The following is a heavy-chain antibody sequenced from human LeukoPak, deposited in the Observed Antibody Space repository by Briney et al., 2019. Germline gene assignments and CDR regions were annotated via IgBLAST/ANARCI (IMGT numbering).Heavy chain of an antibody. CDR2: IIPIFGTA. CDR1: GGTFSSYA. CDR3: ERDREDYKILDYGDYRPNAFDI. D-gene: IGHD4-17*01. Sequence: ASVKVSCKASGGTFSSYAISWVRQAPGQGLEWMGGIIPIFGTANSEQKFQGRVTITAAEATSTTYLDLSSLRAEDTAVYYGERDREDYKILDYGDYRPNAFDIWRQGTMVAVPS. V-gene: IGHV1-69*13. J-gene: IGHJ3*02.